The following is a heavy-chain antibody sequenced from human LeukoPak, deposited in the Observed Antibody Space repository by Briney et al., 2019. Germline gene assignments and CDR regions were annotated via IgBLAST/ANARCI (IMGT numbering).Heavy chain of an antibody. CDR1: GGSISSSGYY. CDR3: AHRLTDSSGYSANVFDY. V-gene: IGHV2-5*02. D-gene: IGHD3-22*01. CDR2: IFWDDDK. J-gene: IGHJ4*02. Sequence: TLSLTCTVSGGSISSSGYYWVWIRQPPGKALEWLALIFWDDDKRYSPSLKSRLSITKDTSKNQVVLTMTNMDPVDTATYFCAHRLTDSSGYSANVFDYWGQGTLVTVSS.